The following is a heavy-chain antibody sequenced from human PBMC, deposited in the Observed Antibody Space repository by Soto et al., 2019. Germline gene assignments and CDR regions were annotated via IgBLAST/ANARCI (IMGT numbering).Heavy chain of an antibody. CDR1: GFTFSSYG. J-gene: IGHJ4*02. V-gene: IGHV3-33*01. CDR3: ARDLFEYSSSLDY. D-gene: IGHD6-6*01. Sequence: GGSLRLSCAASGFTFSSYGMHWVRQAPGKGLEWVAVIWYDGSNKYYADSVKGRFTISRDNSKNTLYLQMNSLRAEDTAVYYCARDLFEYSSSLDYWGQGTLVTVSS. CDR2: IWYDGSNK.